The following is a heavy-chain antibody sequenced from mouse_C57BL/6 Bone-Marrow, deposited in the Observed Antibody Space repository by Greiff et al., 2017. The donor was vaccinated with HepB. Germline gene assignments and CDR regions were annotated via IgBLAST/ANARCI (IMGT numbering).Heavy chain of an antibody. J-gene: IGHJ3*01. V-gene: IGHV1-69*01. CDR3: ASEGDYPWFAY. Sequence: QVQLKQPGAELVMPGASVKLSCKASGYTFTSYWMHWVKQRPGQGLEWIGEIDPSDSYTNYNQKFKGKSTLTVDKSSSTAYMQHSSLTAEDSAVYYCASEGDYPWFAYWGQGTLVTVSA. CDR2: IDPSDSYT. CDR1: GYTFTSYW. D-gene: IGHD2-4*01.